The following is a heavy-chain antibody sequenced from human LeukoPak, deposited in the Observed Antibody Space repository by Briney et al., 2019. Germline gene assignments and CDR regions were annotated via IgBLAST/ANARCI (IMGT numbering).Heavy chain of an antibody. Sequence: GGSLRLSCAASGFTFSSYAMSWVRQAPGKGLEWVSAISGSGGSTYYADSVKGRFTISRDNSKNTLYLQMNSLRAEDTAVYYCAKGQYYYDSSWDAFGIWGQGTMVTVSS. CDR3: AKGQYYYDSSWDAFGI. CDR1: GFTFSSYA. J-gene: IGHJ3*02. CDR2: ISGSGGST. D-gene: IGHD3-22*01. V-gene: IGHV3-23*01.